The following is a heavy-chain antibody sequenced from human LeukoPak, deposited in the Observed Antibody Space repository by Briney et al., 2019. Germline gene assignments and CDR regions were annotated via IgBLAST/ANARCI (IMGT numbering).Heavy chain of an antibody. D-gene: IGHD2-15*01. J-gene: IGHJ4*02. V-gene: IGHV3-33*01. CDR1: GFTFSSYG. Sequence: GGSLRLSCAASGFTFSSYGMHWVRQAPGKGLEWVAVIWDDGSNKYYADSVKGRFTISRDNSKNTLYLQMNSLRAEDTAVYFCARWPLYYFDYWGQGTLVTVSS. CDR2: IWDDGSNK. CDR3: ARWPLYYFDY.